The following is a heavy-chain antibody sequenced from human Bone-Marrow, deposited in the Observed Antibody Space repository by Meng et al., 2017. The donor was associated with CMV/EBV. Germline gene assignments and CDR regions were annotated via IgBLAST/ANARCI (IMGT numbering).Heavy chain of an antibody. J-gene: IGHJ5*02. D-gene: IGHD2-2*01. CDR2: ISGSGGST. V-gene: IGHV3-23*01. Sequence: GGSLRLSCAASGFTVSSNYMSWVRQAPGKGLEWVSAISGSGGSTYYADSVKGRFTISRDNSKNTLYLQMNSLRAEDTAVYYCAKGSWAVVPAASRYDPWGQGTLVTVSS. CDR3: AKGSWAVVPAASRYDP. CDR1: GFTVSSNY.